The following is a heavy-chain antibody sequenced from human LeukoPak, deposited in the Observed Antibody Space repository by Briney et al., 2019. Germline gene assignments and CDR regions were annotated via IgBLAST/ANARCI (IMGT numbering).Heavy chain of an antibody. V-gene: IGHV4-31*03. Sequence: SETLSLTCSVSSDSISSSGHFWSWIRHHPGKGLEWIGYIYYTGSAYYNPSLQSRLTMSVDTSKNQFSLNLRSVTAADTAVYYCAREGYYYGSGSYYNPWYFDYWGQGTLVTVSS. J-gene: IGHJ4*02. D-gene: IGHD3-10*01. CDR3: AREGYYYGSGSYYNPWYFDY. CDR1: SDSISSSGHF. CDR2: IYYTGSA.